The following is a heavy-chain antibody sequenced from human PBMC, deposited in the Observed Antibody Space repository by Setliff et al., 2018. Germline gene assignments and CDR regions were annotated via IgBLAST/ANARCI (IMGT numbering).Heavy chain of an antibody. D-gene: IGHD6-13*01. CDR1: GGSISSSSYY. Sequence: ASETLSLTCTVSGGSISSSSYYWGWIRQPPGKGLEWIGIIYYSGSTYYNPSLKSRVTISVDTSKNQFSLKLSSVTAADTAVYYCARQQQLVIGSTAYYYYGMDVWGQGTTVTVPS. J-gene: IGHJ6*02. CDR3: ARQQQLVIGSTAYYYYGMDV. V-gene: IGHV4-39*07. CDR2: IYYSGST.